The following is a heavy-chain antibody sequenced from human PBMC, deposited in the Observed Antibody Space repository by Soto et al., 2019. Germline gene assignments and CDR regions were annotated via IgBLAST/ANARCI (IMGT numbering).Heavy chain of an antibody. CDR1: GGTFSIYA. D-gene: IGHD2-21*01. CDR3: ATSIQGMRAFDI. V-gene: IGHV1-69*13. J-gene: IGHJ3*02. Sequence: SVKGSGKASGGTFSIYAISWVRQAPGQGLEWMGGIIPIFGTANYAQKFRGRVTITADESTSTAYMELRSLRSDDTAVYYCATSIQGMRAFDIWGQGTMVTVS. CDR2: IIPIFGTA.